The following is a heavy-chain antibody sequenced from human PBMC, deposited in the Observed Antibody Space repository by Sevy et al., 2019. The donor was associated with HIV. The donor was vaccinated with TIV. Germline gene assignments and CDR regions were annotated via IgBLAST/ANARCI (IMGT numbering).Heavy chain of an antibody. CDR2: ISWNNGRI. V-gene: IGHV3-9*01. CDR1: GFTFDDYA. Sequence: SLKISCAASGFTFDDYAMHWVRQAPGKGLEWVSGISWNNGRIGYADSVKGRFTISRDNAKNSLYLQMNSLRAEDTAFYYCAKALWTQVSGSSFDYWGQGTLVTVSS. J-gene: IGHJ4*02. CDR3: AKALWTQVSGSSFDY. D-gene: IGHD3-10*01.